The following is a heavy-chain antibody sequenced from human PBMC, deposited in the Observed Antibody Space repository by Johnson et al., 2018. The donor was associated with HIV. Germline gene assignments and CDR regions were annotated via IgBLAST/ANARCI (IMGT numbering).Heavy chain of an antibody. Sequence: QVQLVESGGGVVQPGGSLRLSCAASGFTFSRYGMHWVRQAPGKGLEWVAVISYDGSNKYYADSVKGRFTISRDNSQNTLYLQMNSLRAEDTAVYYCAKRRGVFYDAFDIWGQGTMGTVSS. D-gene: IGHD6-13*01. J-gene: IGHJ3*02. CDR2: ISYDGSNK. CDR1: GFTFSRYG. V-gene: IGHV3-30-3*02. CDR3: AKRRGVFYDAFDI.